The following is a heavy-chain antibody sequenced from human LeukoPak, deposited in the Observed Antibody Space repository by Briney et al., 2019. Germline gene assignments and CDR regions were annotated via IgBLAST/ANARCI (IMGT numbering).Heavy chain of an antibody. CDR1: GFTVSSKY. D-gene: IGHD3-3*01. V-gene: IGHV3-66*02. Sequence: TGGSLRLSCAASGFTVSSKYMSWVRQAPGKGLEWVSVIYSGGSTYYADSVKGRFTISRDNSKNTLYLQMNGLRAEDTAVYYCARVLRFLEWLAFDIWGQGTMVTVSS. CDR2: IYSGGST. J-gene: IGHJ3*02. CDR3: ARVLRFLEWLAFDI.